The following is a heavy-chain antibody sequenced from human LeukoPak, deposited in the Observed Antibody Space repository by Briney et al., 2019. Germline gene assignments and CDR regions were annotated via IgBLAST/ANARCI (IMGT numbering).Heavy chain of an antibody. J-gene: IGHJ4*02. D-gene: IGHD7-27*01. V-gene: IGHV3-48*04. Sequence: HSGGSLRLSCAASGFSFSSYSMNWVRQAPGKGLEWVSYISSSSTIYYADSVKGRFTISRDNAENSLYLQMNSLRAEDTAVYYCAKNWGYFDYWGQGILVTVSS. CDR1: GFSFSSYS. CDR2: ISSSSTI. CDR3: AKNWGYFDY.